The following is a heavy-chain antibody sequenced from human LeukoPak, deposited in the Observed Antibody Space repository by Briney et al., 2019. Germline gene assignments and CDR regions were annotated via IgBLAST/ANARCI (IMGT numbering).Heavy chain of an antibody. Sequence: PGGSLRLSCAASGFTFSSYAMSWVRQAPGKGLEWVSAISGSGGSTYYADSVKGRFTISRDNSKNTLYLQMNSLRAEDTAVYYCAKDPQWELRLANYFDYWGQGTLVTVSS. CDR2: ISGSGGST. V-gene: IGHV3-23*01. CDR3: AKDPQWELRLANYFDY. D-gene: IGHD1-26*01. J-gene: IGHJ4*02. CDR1: GFTFSSYA.